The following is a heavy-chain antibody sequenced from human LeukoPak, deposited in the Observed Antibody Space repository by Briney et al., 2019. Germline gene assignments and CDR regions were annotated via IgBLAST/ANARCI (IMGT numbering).Heavy chain of an antibody. Sequence: SETLSLTCAVSGDSFSTYYWTWVRQPAGKGLEWIGRIYTSGSTNYNPSLKSRVTMSIDTSKKQFSLKLTSVTAADTAVYYCARDLGYDSSGYHYWGQGTLLTVSS. V-gene: IGHV4-4*07. J-gene: IGHJ4*02. CDR3: ARDLGYDSSGYHY. CDR2: IYTSGST. D-gene: IGHD3-22*01. CDR1: GDSFSTYY.